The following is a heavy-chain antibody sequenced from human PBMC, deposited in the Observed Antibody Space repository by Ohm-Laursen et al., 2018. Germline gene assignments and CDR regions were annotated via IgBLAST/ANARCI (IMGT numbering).Heavy chain of an antibody. D-gene: IGHD2-8*01. J-gene: IGHJ6*02. Sequence: SLRLSCSASEFTFDDYAMHWVRQVPGKGLEWVSAISGSGGSTYYADSVKGRFTISRDNSKNTLYLQMNSLRAEDTAVYYCAKDGMRQSYYGMDVWGQGTTVTVSS. CDR3: AKDGMRQSYYGMDV. V-gene: IGHV3-23*01. CDR1: EFTFDDYA. CDR2: ISGSGGST.